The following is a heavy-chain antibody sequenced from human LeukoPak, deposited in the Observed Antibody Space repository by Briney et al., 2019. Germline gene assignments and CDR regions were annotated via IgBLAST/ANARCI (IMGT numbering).Heavy chain of an antibody. CDR2: ISYDGSDK. D-gene: IGHD3-22*01. CDR3: ARDDYDSTGYCPGGYYYGVDV. CDR1: GFTYSSYA. V-gene: IGHV3-30*04. J-gene: IGHJ6*02. Sequence: GGSLRLSCPGSGFTYSSYAMHWVRQAPGKGLEWVAFISYDGSDKSYADSVRGRFTISRDNSMNTLFLQMNSLGAEDTAVYYCARDDYDSTGYCPGGYYYGVDVWGQGTTVTVSS.